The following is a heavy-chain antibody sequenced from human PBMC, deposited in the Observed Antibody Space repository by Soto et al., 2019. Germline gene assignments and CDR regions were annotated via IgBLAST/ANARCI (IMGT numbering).Heavy chain of an antibody. CDR1: GYSFISYW. D-gene: IGHD2-2*03. Sequence: GESLKISCKTSGYSFISYWVAWVRQKHGKGLEWMGTFYPGDSTSTYSPSFQGQVTISVDKSISTAYLHLSSLKASDTAMYYCARIIGYCRNNDCSWTFDIWGQGTTVTVSS. J-gene: IGHJ3*02. CDR2: FYPGDSTS. V-gene: IGHV5-51*01. CDR3: ARIIGYCRNNDCSWTFDI.